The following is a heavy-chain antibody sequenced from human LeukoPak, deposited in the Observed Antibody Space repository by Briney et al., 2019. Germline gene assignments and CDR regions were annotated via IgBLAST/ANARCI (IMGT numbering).Heavy chain of an antibody. J-gene: IGHJ6*03. Sequence: ASVKVSCKASGYTFTGYYMHWVRQAPGQGLEWMGWINPNSGGTNYAQKFQGRVTMTRDTSISTAYMELSRLRSDDTAVYYCASTSYYDSSGYYYGAHYYYYMDAWGKGTTVTVSS. CDR2: INPNSGGT. CDR1: GYTFTGYY. D-gene: IGHD3-22*01. CDR3: ASTSYYDSSGYYYGAHYYYYMDA. V-gene: IGHV1-2*02.